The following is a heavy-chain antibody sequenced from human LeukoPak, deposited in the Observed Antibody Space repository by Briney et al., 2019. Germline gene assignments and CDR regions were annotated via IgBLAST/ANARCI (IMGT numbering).Heavy chain of an antibody. CDR2: IYPGDSDT. J-gene: IGHJ4*02. D-gene: IGHD3-9*01. CDR3: ARLPGYDILTGYYNGYYFDY. CDR1: GYSFTSYW. V-gene: IGHV5-51*01. Sequence: GESLKISCKGSGYSFTSYWIGWVRQMPGKGLEWMGIIYPGDSDTRYSPSLQGQVTISADQSISTAYLQWSSLKASDTAMYYCARLPGYDILTGYYNGYYFDYWGQGTLVTVPS.